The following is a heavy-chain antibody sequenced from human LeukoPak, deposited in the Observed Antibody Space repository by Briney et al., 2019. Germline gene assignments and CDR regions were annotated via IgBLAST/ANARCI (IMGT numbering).Heavy chain of an antibody. V-gene: IGHV4-34*01. D-gene: IGHD1-26*01. Sequence: PSETLSLTCAVYGGSFSGYHWSWIRQPPGKWLEWIGEINHSGSTNYNPSLKSRVTISVDTSKNQFSLKLSSVTAADTAFYYCASQGHHGKIVGTTLSYFYMDVWGKGTTVTVSS. CDR2: INHSGST. J-gene: IGHJ6*03. CDR3: ASQGHHGKIVGTTLSYFYMDV. CDR1: GGSFSGYH.